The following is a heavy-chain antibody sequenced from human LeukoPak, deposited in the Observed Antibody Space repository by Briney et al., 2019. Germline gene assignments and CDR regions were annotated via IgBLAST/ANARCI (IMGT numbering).Heavy chain of an antibody. Sequence: GGSLRLSCAASGFTFSSYGMHWVRQAPGKGLEWVAVIWYDGSNKYYADSVKGRFTISRDNSKNTLYLQMNSLRAEDTAVYYCAREALRFLEWLKPDYYYGMDVWGQGTTVTVSS. CDR2: IWYDGSNK. D-gene: IGHD3-3*01. J-gene: IGHJ6*01. CDR3: AREALRFLEWLKPDYYYGMDV. CDR1: GFTFSSYG. V-gene: IGHV3-33*01.